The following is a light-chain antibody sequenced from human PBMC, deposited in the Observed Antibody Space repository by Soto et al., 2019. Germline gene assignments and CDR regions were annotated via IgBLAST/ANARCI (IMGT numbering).Light chain of an antibody. CDR3: QQNYGTPGT. V-gene: IGKV1-39*01. CDR2: GAS. Sequence: DIQMTQSPSSLSASVVDRVTITCRASQTISIFLNWYQQKPGKAPKLLIYGASTLQGGVPSRFSGSGSGTDFTLTISRLQPEDFATYYCQQNYGTPGTFGQGTKVDI. CDR1: QTISIF. J-gene: IGKJ1*01.